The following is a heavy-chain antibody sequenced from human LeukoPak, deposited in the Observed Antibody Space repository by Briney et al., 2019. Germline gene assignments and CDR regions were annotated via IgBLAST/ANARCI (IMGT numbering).Heavy chain of an antibody. Sequence: GASVKVSCKASGYSFTSYDINWVRQAPGQGLEWMAWINPNPNSGNTGYAQKFQGRVTITRNTSISTAYMELSSLRSEDTAVYYCARAIYYYGSGSYYIGPPYYYYYMDVWGKGTTVTVSS. CDR3: ARAIYYYGSGSYYIGPPYYYYYMDV. CDR1: GYSFTSYD. J-gene: IGHJ6*03. D-gene: IGHD3-10*01. V-gene: IGHV1-8*03. CDR2: INPNPNSGNT.